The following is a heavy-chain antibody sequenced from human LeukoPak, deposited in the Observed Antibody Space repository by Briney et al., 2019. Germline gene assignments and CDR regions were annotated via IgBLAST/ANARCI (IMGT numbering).Heavy chain of an antibody. V-gene: IGHV3-30*02. Sequence: GGSLRLSCAASGFTFTDYGIHWVRQAPGKGLEWVAFIRYDGSDKYYADSVRGRFTLSRDNSKNTVYLQMNSLRTGDTAVYYCAKEGTASKPSDLDRWGRGTLVTVSS. CDR3: AKEGTASKPSDLDR. CDR1: GFTFTDYG. D-gene: IGHD1-1*01. J-gene: IGHJ5*02. CDR2: IRYDGSDK.